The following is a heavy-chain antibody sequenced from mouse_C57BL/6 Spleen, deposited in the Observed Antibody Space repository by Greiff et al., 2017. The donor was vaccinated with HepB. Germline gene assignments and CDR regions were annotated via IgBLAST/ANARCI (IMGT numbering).Heavy chain of an antibody. CDR2: IYPGGGYT. Sequence: QVQLKQSGAELVRPGTSVKMSCKASGYTFTNYWIGWAKQRPGHGLEWIGDIYPGGGYTKYNEKFKGKATLTADKSSSTAYMQFSSLTSEDSAIYYCARRDTTVSYFDYWGQGTTLTVSS. CDR1: GYTFTNYW. D-gene: IGHD1-1*01. V-gene: IGHV1-63*01. J-gene: IGHJ2*01. CDR3: ARRDTTVSYFDY.